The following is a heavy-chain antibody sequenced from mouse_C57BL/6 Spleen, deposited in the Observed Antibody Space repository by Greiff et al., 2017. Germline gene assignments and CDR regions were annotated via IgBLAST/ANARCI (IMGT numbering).Heavy chain of an antibody. J-gene: IGHJ3*01. CDR3: ARGIYYDPFAY. Sequence: VQGVESGAELVKPGASVKISCKASGYAFSSYWMNWVKQRPGKGLEWIGQIYPGDGDTNYNGKFKGKATLTADKSSSTAYMQLSSLTSEDSAVYFCARGIYYDPFAYWGQGTLVTVSA. CDR1: GYAFSSYW. D-gene: IGHD2-4*01. CDR2: IYPGDGDT. V-gene: IGHV1-80*01.